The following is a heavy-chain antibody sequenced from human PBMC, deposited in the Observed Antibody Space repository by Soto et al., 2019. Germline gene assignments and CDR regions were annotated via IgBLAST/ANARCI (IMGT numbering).Heavy chain of an antibody. V-gene: IGHV3-7*05. CDR2: IKEDGSES. J-gene: IGHJ4*02. CDR3: AKDVR. Sequence: EVQLVESGGELVQPGGSLRLSCAASGFTFSTHWMSWVRQAPGKGLEWVANIKEDGSESYYADSVKGRFTISRDNAKNSLYLQMNGLRVEVTALYYCAKDVRWGQGTLVTVSS. CDR1: GFTFSTHW.